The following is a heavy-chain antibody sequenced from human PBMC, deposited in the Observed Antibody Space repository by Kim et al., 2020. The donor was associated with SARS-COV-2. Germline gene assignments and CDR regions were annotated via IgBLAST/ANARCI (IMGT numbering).Heavy chain of an antibody. D-gene: IGHD2-15*01. J-gene: IGHJ6*02. V-gene: IGHV7-4-1*02. CDR2: INTNTGNP. Sequence: ASVKVSCKASGYTFTSYAMNWVRQAPGQGLEWMGWINTNTGNPTYAQGFTGRFVFSLDTSVSTAYLQISSLKAEDTAVYYCARAVVVVAATRFWVNGMDVWGQGTTVTVSS. CDR3: ARAVVVVAATRFWVNGMDV. CDR1: GYTFTSYA.